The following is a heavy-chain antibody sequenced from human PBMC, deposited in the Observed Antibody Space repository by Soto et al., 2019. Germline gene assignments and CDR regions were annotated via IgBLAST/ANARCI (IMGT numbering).Heavy chain of an antibody. V-gene: IGHV4-30-4*02. D-gene: IGHD3-3*01. CDR1: GGSINSGAYS. Sequence: SDTLSLTCTVSGGSINSGAYSWSCIRQPPGKGLEWIGYIYYSGSTYYNPSLKSRVTISVDTSKNQFSLKLDSVTAADAAVYYCARASTIFGVVVRFDSWGQGTLVTVS. CDR3: ARASTIFGVVVRFDS. J-gene: IGHJ4*02. CDR2: IYYSGST.